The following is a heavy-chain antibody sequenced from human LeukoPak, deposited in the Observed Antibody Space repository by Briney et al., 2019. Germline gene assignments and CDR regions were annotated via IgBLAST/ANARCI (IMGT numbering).Heavy chain of an antibody. J-gene: IGHJ5*02. CDR1: GGSISSYY. D-gene: IGHD2-2*03. CDR2: IHTSGST. Sequence: SETLSLTCTVSGGSISSYYWSWIRRPAGKGLEWIGRIHTSGSTNYNPSLKSRVTMSVDTSKNQFSLKLSSVTAADTAVYYCARDLVIVVVPAAIETNWFDPWGQGTLVTVSS. V-gene: IGHV4-4*07. CDR3: ARDLVIVVVPAAIETNWFDP.